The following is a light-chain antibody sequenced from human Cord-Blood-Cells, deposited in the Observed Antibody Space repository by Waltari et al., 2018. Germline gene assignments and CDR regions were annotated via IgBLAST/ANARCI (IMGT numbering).Light chain of an antibody. CDR3: SSYTSSSTYV. CDR1: RSDVGGYNY. V-gene: IGLV2-14*01. CDR2: DVS. J-gene: IGLJ1*01. Sequence: QSALTQPASVSGSPGQSITISCSGTRSDVGGYNYVSWYQQHPGEAPKLIIYDVSTRPSGVPNRFSGSTSGTTTSLTISGIQAEDEADYYCSSYTSSSTYVFGTGPKVTVL.